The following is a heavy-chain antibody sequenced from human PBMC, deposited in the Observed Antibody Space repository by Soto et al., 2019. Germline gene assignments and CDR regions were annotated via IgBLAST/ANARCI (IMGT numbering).Heavy chain of an antibody. CDR2: INHSGST. Sequence: SETLSLTCAVYGGSFSGYYWIWIRQPPGKGLEWIGEINHSGSTNYNPSLKSRVTISVDTSKNQFSLKLSSVTAADTAVYYCERISNYMEVWGKGTTVTVSS. CDR1: GGSFSGYY. CDR3: ERISNYMEV. V-gene: IGHV4-34*01. J-gene: IGHJ6*03.